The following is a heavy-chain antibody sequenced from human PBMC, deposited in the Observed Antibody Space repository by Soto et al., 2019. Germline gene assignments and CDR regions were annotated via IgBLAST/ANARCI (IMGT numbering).Heavy chain of an antibody. CDR1: GGSISSSSYY. CDR3: ASSYSSAYREYFQH. V-gene: IGHV4-39*01. CDR2: IYYSGST. Sequence: SETLSLTCTVSGGSISSSSYYWGWIRQPPGKGLEWIGSIYYSGSTYYNPSLKSRVTISVDTSKNHFSLKLSSVTAADTAVYYCASSYSSAYREYFQHWGQGTLVTVSS. D-gene: IGHD6-25*01. J-gene: IGHJ1*01.